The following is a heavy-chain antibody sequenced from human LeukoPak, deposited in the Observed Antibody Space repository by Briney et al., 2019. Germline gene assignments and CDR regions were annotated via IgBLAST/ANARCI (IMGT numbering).Heavy chain of an antibody. J-gene: IGHJ6*04. CDR1: GDSISSGSFY. V-gene: IGHV4-30-2*01. CDR3: ARLIAAAPEMDV. D-gene: IGHD6-25*01. Sequence: SETLSLTCTVSGDSISSGSFYWSWIRQPPGEGLEWIAYIHHTGDTYSNPSLKSRATMSLDMSKNQFSLKLTSVTAADTAVYYCARLIAAAPEMDVWGKGTTVTVSS. CDR2: IHHTGDT.